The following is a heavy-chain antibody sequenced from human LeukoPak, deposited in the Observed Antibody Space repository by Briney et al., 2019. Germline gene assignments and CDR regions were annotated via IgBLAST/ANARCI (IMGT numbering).Heavy chain of an antibody. Sequence: SETLSLTCTVSGGSISSGDYYWSWIRQPPGKGLEWIGEINHSGSTNYNPSLKSRVTISVDTSKNQFSLKLSSVTAADTAVYYCASIYDILTGNGWGQGTLVTVSS. CDR1: GGSISSGDYY. CDR2: INHSGST. D-gene: IGHD3-9*01. V-gene: IGHV4-39*07. J-gene: IGHJ4*02. CDR3: ASIYDILTGNG.